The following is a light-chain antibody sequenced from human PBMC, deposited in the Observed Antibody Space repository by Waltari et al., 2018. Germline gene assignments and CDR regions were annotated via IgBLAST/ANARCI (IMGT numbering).Light chain of an antibody. V-gene: IGKV3-15*01. J-gene: IGKJ2*01. CDR1: QSISRN. CDR2: GAY. Sequence: EVLMTQSPPTLSVSPGEAATLSCRVSQSISRNLAWYQQKPVQPPRLLISGAYTRAPGIPARFTGSESGKEFTLTLRCLQSEDFAVYYCQQYNNWRTFGQGTKLEI. CDR3: QQYNNWRT.